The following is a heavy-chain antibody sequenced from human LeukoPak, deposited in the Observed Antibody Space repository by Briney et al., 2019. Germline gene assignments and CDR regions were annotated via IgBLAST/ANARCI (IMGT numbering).Heavy chain of an antibody. CDR2: ISGSGGST. CDR3: AKARNSDYRFGFDI. D-gene: IGHD4-11*01. Sequence: GGSLRLSCAVARFTFSNYAMSWVRQAPGKGLEWVSGISGSGGSTYYADSVKGRFTFFGDNSRNTLYLQMSGLRAEDTAVYYCAKARNSDYRFGFDIWGQGTMVTVSS. CDR1: RFTFSNYA. V-gene: IGHV3-23*01. J-gene: IGHJ3*02.